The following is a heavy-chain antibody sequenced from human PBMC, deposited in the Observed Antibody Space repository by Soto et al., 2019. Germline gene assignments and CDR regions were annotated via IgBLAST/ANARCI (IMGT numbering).Heavy chain of an antibody. Sequence: PSETLSLTCTVSGVSISNYYWSWIRQPPGNGLEWIGHILYTGSAKYNPSLKSRVTMSLDTSKNQFSLKLTSVTAADTAVYYCARYSSNSDWFDPWGQGTLVTLS. J-gene: IGHJ5*02. CDR2: ILYTGSA. CDR1: GVSISNYY. V-gene: IGHV4-59*01. CDR3: ARYSSNSDWFDP. D-gene: IGHD6-13*01.